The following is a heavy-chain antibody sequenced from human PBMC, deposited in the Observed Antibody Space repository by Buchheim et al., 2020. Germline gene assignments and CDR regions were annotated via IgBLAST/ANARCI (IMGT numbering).Heavy chain of an antibody. Sequence: VQLLESGGGVVQPGGSLRLSCAASGVTFADYGMSWVRQAPGKGLEWVAVINSKGTLAYHADSVKGRFTISRDNAQNTLFLQMNSLTTDDTAVYYCAKLMRSSGDCPLDRWGQGT. CDR1: GVTFADYG. J-gene: IGHJ5*02. CDR2: INSKGTLA. CDR3: AKLMRSSGDCPLDR. D-gene: IGHD2-21*02. V-gene: IGHV3-23*01.